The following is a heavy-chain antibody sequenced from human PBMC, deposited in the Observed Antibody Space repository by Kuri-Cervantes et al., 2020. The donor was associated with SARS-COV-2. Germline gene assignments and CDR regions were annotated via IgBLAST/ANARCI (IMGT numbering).Heavy chain of an antibody. Sequence: SETLSLTCTVSGGSISSSSYYWSWIRQPPGKGLEWIGYIYYSGSTNYNPSLKSRVTISVDTSKNQFSLKLSSVTAADAAVYYCARGFFWSGPGGTNWFDPWGQGTLVTVSS. J-gene: IGHJ5*02. V-gene: IGHV4-61*01. CDR1: GGSISSSSYY. D-gene: IGHD3-3*01. CDR2: IYYSGST. CDR3: ARGFFWSGPGGTNWFDP.